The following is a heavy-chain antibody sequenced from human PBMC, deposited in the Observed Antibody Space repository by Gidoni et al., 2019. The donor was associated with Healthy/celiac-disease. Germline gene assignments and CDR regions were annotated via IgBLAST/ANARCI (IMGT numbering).Heavy chain of an antibody. J-gene: IGHJ4*02. CDR3: ARGIEYQLLDY. V-gene: IGHV3-7*01. CDR2: IKQYGSEK. Sequence: EVQLVESGGGLVQPGGSLRLSCSASGVPFSSYWMSWVRQAPGKGLEWVANIKQYGSEKYYVDSVKGRFTISRDNAKNSLYLQMNSLRAEDTAVYYCARGIEYQLLDYWGQGTLVTVSS. CDR1: GVPFSSYW. D-gene: IGHD2-2*01.